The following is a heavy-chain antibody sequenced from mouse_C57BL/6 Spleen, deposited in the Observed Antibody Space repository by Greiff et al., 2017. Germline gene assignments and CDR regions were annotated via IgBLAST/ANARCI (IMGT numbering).Heavy chain of an antibody. CDR3: ARCYGSSYEAAY. D-gene: IGHD1-1*01. CDR1: GFTFSDYG. J-gene: IGHJ3*01. V-gene: IGHV5-17*01. CDR2: ISSGSSTI. Sequence: EVQVVESGGGLVKPGGSLKLSCAASGFTFSDYGMHWVRQAPEKGLEWVAYISSGSSTIYYADTVKGRFTISRDNAKNTLFLQMTSLRSEDTAMYYCARCYGSSYEAAYWGQGTLVTVSA.